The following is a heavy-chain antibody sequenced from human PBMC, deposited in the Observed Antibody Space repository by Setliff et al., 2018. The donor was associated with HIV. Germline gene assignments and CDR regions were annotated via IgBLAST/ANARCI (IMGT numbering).Heavy chain of an antibody. Sequence: ASVKVSCKASGGTFSSYAISWVRQAPGQGLEWMGWINTNTGNPTYAQGFTGRFVFSLDTSVSTAYLQISSLKAEDTAVYYCARGLGVRHGPHCYMDVWGKGTTVTVSS. V-gene: IGHV7-4-1*02. CDR2: INTNTGNP. CDR3: ARGLGVRHGPHCYMDV. J-gene: IGHJ6*03. D-gene: IGHD3-16*01. CDR1: GGTFSSYA.